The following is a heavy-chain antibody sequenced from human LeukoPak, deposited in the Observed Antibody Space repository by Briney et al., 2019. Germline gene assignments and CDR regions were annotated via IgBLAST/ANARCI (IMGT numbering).Heavy chain of an antibody. Sequence: VASVKVSCKASGYTFTSYGISWGRQAPGQGLEWMGWISAYNGSRNYAQKPKGRHNMITEPSTSKAYMELRSLRSDDTAVYYCAREWVYIEQLWPNPFDYWGQGTLVTVSS. CDR1: GYTFTSYG. CDR2: ISAYNGSR. V-gene: IGHV1-18*01. D-gene: IGHD5-18*01. J-gene: IGHJ4*02. CDR3: AREWVYIEQLWPNPFDY.